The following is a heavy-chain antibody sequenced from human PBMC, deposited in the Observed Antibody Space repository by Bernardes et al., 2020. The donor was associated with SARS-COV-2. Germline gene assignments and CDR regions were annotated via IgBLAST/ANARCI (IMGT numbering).Heavy chain of an antibody. V-gene: IGHV4-59*08. CDR3: ARGARWLQPFDY. CDR2: IYYSGNT. CDR1: GGSISGYY. D-gene: IGHD5-12*01. J-gene: IGHJ4*02. Sequence: SETLSLTCTVSGGSISGYYWNWIRQPPGRGLEWIGYIYYSGNTKYNPSLKNRVTISVDTSKNQFSLNLRSVTAADTAVYYCARGARWLQPFDYWGQGTLVTVSS.